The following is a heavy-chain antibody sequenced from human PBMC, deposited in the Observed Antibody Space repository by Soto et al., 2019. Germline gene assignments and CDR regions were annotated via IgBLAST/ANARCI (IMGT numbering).Heavy chain of an antibody. V-gene: IGHV4-59*01. Sequence: SETLSLTCTVSGGSISSYYWIWIRQPPGKGLEWIGYIYYSGSTKYNPSLKSRVTISVDTSKNQFSLKVSSVTAADTAVYYCARDSGRMYYDSWSGYDYGMDVWGQGTTVTVSS. CDR1: GGSISSYY. J-gene: IGHJ6*02. CDR2: IYYSGST. D-gene: IGHD3-3*01. CDR3: ARDSGRMYYDSWSGYDYGMDV.